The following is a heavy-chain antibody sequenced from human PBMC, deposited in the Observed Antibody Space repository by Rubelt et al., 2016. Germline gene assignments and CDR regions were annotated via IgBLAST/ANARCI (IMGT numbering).Heavy chain of an antibody. J-gene: IGHJ4*02. CDR1: GFTFSDYY. Sequence: VQLVESGGGLVQPGGSLRLSCAASGFTFSDYYMSWIRQAPGKGLEWVSYISSSGSTIYYADSVKGRFTISRDNAKNSLYLQMNSLRAEDTAVYYCASPRIAAAGEDYYFDYWGQGTLVTVSS. CDR3: ASPRIAAAGEDYYFDY. V-gene: IGHV3-11*04. CDR2: ISSSGSTI. D-gene: IGHD6-13*01.